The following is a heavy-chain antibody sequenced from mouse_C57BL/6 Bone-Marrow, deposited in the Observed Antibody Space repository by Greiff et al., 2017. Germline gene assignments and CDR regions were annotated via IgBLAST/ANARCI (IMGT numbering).Heavy chain of an antibody. J-gene: IGHJ2*01. CDR3: ARYYYGSYFDY. CDR1: GYAFTNYL. Sequence: VQLQESGAELVRPGTSVKVSCKASGYAFTNYLIECVKQRPGQGLEWIGVINPGSGGTNYNEKFKGKATLTADKSSSTAYMQLSSLTSEDSAVYFCARYYYGSYFDYWGQGTTLTVSS. V-gene: IGHV1-54*01. D-gene: IGHD1-1*01. CDR2: INPGSGGT.